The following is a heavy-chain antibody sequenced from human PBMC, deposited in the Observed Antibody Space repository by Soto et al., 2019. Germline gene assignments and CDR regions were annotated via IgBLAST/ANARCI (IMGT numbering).Heavy chain of an antibody. Sequence: GGSLRLSCAASGFTFSSYGMHWVRQAPGKGLEWVAVIWYDGSNKYYADSVKGRFTISRDNSKNTLYLQMNSLRAEDTAVYYCARMYNWNYVIDYWGQGTLVTVSS. J-gene: IGHJ4*02. CDR3: ARMYNWNYVIDY. CDR2: IWYDGSNK. D-gene: IGHD1-7*01. V-gene: IGHV3-33*01. CDR1: GFTFSSYG.